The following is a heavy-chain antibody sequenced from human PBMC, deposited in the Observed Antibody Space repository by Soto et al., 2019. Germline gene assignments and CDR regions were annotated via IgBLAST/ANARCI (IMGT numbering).Heavy chain of an antibody. D-gene: IGHD3-3*01. CDR1: GFTFSSYA. J-gene: IGHJ4*02. CDR3: AKYGAGVVIGGVLDY. V-gene: IGHV3-23*01. Sequence: PVGSLRLSCAASGFTFSSYAMSWVRQAPGKGLEWVSAISGSGGSTYYADSVKGRFTISRDNSKNTLYLQMNSLRAEDTAVYYCAKYGAGVVIGGVLDYWGQGTLVTVSS. CDR2: ISGSGGST.